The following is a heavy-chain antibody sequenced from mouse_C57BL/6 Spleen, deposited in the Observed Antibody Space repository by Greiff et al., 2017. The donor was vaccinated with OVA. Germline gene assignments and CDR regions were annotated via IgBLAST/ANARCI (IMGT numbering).Heavy chain of an antibody. Sequence: VQLQQPGAELVKPGASVKLSCKASGYTFTSYWMHWVKQRPGQGLEWIGMIHPNSGSTNYNEKFKSKATLTVDKSSSTAYMQLSSLTSEDSAVYYCAYYYDYDGVFAYWGQGTLVTVSA. D-gene: IGHD2-4*01. CDR2: IHPNSGST. CDR1: GYTFTSYW. J-gene: IGHJ3*01. V-gene: IGHV1-64*01. CDR3: AYYYDYDGVFAY.